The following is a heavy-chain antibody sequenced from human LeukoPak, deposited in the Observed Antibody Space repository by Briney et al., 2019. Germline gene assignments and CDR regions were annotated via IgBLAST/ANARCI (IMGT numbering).Heavy chain of an antibody. CDR3: ARDRYGIAVAGTEY. D-gene: IGHD6-19*01. CDR2: INPNSGGT. Sequence: ASVKVSCKASGYTFTSYAMNWVRQAPGQGLEWMGWINPNSGGTNYAQKFQGRVTMTRDTSISTAYMELSRLRSDDTAVYYCARDRYGIAVAGTEYWGQGTLVTVSS. CDR1: GYTFTSYA. V-gene: IGHV1-2*02. J-gene: IGHJ4*02.